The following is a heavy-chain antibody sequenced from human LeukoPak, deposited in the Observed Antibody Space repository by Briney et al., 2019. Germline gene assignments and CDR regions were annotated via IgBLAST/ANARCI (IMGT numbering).Heavy chain of an antibody. CDR3: ARDVSWAYWYFDL. CDR2: IYYSGST. V-gene: IGHV4-39*02. D-gene: IGHD6-13*01. J-gene: IGHJ2*01. Sequence: PSETLSLTCTVSGGSISSSSYYWGWIRQPPGKGLEWIGSIYYSGSTYYNPSLKSRVTISVDTSKNQFSLKLSSVTAADTAVYYCARDVSWAYWYFDLWGRGTLATVSS. CDR1: GGSISSSSYY.